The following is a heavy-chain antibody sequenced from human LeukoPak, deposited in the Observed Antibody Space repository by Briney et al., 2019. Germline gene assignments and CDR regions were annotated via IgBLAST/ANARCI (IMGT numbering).Heavy chain of an antibody. CDR3: ASDGAAGTAYFDY. CDR1: GFSVSSNY. V-gene: IGHV3-66*01. Sequence: GGSLRLSCAASGFSVSSNYMSWVRQAPGKGLEWVSVIYSGGSTYYADSVKGRFTISRDNSKNTLYLQMNSLRPEDTAVYYCASDGAAGTAYFDYWGQGTLVTVSS. J-gene: IGHJ4*02. D-gene: IGHD6-19*01. CDR2: IYSGGST.